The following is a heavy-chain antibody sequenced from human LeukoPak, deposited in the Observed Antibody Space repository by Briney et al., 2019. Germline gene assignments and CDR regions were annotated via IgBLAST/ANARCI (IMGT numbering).Heavy chain of an antibody. J-gene: IGHJ6*02. V-gene: IGHV3-21*01. CDR2: ISSSSYI. D-gene: IGHD6-6*01. CDR1: GFTFSSYS. Sequence: GGSLRLSCAASGFTFSSYSMNWVRQAPGKGLEWVSSISSSSYIYYADSVKGRFTISRDNAKNSLYLQMNSLRAEDTAVYYCAIDLGSSDGMDVWGQGTTVTVSS. CDR3: AIDLGSSDGMDV.